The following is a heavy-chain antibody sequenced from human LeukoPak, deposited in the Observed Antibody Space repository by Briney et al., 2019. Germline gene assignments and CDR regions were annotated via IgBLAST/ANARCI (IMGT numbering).Heavy chain of an antibody. D-gene: IGHD6-25*01. J-gene: IGHJ4*02. CDR3: ASGYSSVVADY. Sequence: GGSLRLSCAASGFTFSSYSLNWVRQAPGKGLEWVSSISSSGSYIFYADSVKSRFTISIDNAKNSLYLQMNSLRAEDTAVYFCASGYSSVVADYWGQGTLVTVSS. V-gene: IGHV3-21*01. CDR1: GFTFSSYS. CDR2: ISSSGSYI.